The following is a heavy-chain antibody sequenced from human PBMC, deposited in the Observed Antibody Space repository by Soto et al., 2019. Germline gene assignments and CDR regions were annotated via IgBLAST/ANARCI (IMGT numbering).Heavy chain of an antibody. J-gene: IGHJ3*02. CDR2: ISYDGSNK. Sequence: QVQLVESGGGVVQPGRSLRLSCAASGFTFSSYGMHWVRQAPGKGLEWVAVISYDGSNKYYADSVTGRFTISRDNYKNTLYVQMNSLRAEDTAVYYCAKLPLPYYDILTGYWEAFDIWGQGTMVTVAA. CDR3: AKLPLPYYDILTGYWEAFDI. CDR1: GFTFSSYG. V-gene: IGHV3-30*18. D-gene: IGHD3-9*01.